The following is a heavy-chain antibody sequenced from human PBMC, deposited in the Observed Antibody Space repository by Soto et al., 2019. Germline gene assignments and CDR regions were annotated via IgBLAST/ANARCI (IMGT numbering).Heavy chain of an antibody. D-gene: IGHD3-3*01. J-gene: IGHJ6*02. CDR2: IYPGDSDT. CDR3: AIWGDFWSGYYDYGMDV. CDR1: GYSFTSYW. V-gene: IGHV5-51*01. Sequence: RGESLKISCKGSGYSFTSYWIGWVRQMPGKGLEWMGIIYPGDSDTRYSPSFQGQVTISADKSISTAYLQWSSLKASDTAMYYCAIWGDFWSGYYDYGMDVWGQGTTVTVSS.